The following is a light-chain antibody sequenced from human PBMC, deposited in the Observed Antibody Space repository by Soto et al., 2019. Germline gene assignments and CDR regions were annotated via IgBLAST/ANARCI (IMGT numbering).Light chain of an antibody. CDR2: DVS. V-gene: IGLV2-14*01. J-gene: IGLJ2*01. CDR1: SSDVGGYNY. Sequence: QSVLTQPASVSGSPGQPITISCTGTSSDVGGYNYVSWYQQHPGKAPKLMIYDVSNRPSGVSNRFSGSKSGNTASLTISGLRAEDEADYYCSSFTSSTTPVFGGGTKLTVL. CDR3: SSFTSSTTPV.